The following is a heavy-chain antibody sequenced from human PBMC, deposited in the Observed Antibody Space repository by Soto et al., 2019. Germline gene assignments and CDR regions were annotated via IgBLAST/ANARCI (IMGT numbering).Heavy chain of an antibody. D-gene: IGHD6-13*01. CDR3: ARDLVDNRYSSSWYPSYYYYGMDV. CDR1: GYTFTGYY. Sequence: ASVKVSCKASGYTFTGYYMHWVRQAPGQGLEWMGWINPNSGGTNYAQKFQGWVTMTRDTSISTAYMELSRLSSDDTAVYYCARDLVDNRYSSSWYPSYYYYGMDVWGQGTTVTVSS. J-gene: IGHJ6*02. CDR2: INPNSGGT. V-gene: IGHV1-2*04.